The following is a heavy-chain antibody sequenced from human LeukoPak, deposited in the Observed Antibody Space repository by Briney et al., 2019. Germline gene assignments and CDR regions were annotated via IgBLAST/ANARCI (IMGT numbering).Heavy chain of an antibody. J-gene: IGHJ4*02. CDR3: ARDWGGYYDILIDY. CDR2: IYTSGST. D-gene: IGHD3-9*01. V-gene: IGHV4-61*02. CDR1: GGSISSASYY. Sequence: SQTLSLTCTVSGGSISSASYYWSWIRQPAGKGLQWIGRIYTSGSTYYNPSLKSRVTISVDTSKNQFSLKLSSVTAADTAVYYCARDWGGYYDILIDYWGQGTLVTVSS.